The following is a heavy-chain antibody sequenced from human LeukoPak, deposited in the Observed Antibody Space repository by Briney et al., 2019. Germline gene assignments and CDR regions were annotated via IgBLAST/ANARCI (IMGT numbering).Heavy chain of an antibody. J-gene: IGHJ4*02. CDR2: ISSSSSYI. CDR3: ARGRTPGEYSSSSGRIDY. Sequence: GGSLRLSCAASGFTFSSYSMNWVRQAPGKGLEWVSSISSSSSYIYYADSVKGRFTISRDNAKNSLYLQMNSLRAEDTAVYYCARGRTPGEYSSSSGRIDYWGQGTLVTVSS. CDR1: GFTFSSYS. D-gene: IGHD6-6*01. V-gene: IGHV3-21*01.